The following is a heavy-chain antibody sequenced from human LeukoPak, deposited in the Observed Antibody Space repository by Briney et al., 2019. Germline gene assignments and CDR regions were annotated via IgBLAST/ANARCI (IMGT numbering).Heavy chain of an antibody. V-gene: IGHV3-30*15. CDR2: ISYAGSNK. CDR3: ARHSADYGDSFDY. J-gene: IGHJ4*02. D-gene: IGHD4-17*01. Sequence: GGSLRLSCAASGFTFSSYTMHWVRQAPGKGLEWVAVISYAGSNKYYADSVKGRFTISRDNSRNTLYLQMSSLRAEDTAVYYCARHSADYGDSFDYWGQGTLVTVSS. CDR1: GFTFSSYT.